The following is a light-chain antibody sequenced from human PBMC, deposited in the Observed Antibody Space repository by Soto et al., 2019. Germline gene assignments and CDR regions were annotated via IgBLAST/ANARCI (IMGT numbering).Light chain of an antibody. J-gene: IGKJ1*01. V-gene: IGKV1-33*01. CDR3: QQYIDAPRT. Sequence: DIQMTQSPSSLSASVGDRVTISCHTIRDIRKYLNWYQQKPVKPPQLLXFEASNLETGVPSRFRGRGSGTNLTLTISSLQPEDFATYYCQQYIDAPRTFGQGTKVDNK. CDR1: RDIRKY. CDR2: EAS.